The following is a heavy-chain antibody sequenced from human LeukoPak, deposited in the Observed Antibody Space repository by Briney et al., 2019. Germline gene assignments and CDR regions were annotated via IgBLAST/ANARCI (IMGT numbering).Heavy chain of an antibody. D-gene: IGHD1-26*01. CDR3: ARGSYPINYFDY. V-gene: IGHV1-69*05. CDR2: IIPIFGTA. J-gene: IGHJ4*02. CDR1: GGTFSSYA. Sequence: ASVKVSCKASGGTFSSYAISWVRQAPGQGLEWMGGIIPIFGTANYAQKFQGRVTITTDESTSTAYMELSSLRSEDTAVYYCARGSYPINYFDYWGQGTLVTVSS.